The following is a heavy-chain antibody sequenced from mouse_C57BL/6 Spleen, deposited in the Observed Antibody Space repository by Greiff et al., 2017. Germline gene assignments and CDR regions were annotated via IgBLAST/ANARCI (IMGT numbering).Heavy chain of an antibody. Sequence: QVQLQQSGPELVKPGASVKISCKASGYAFSSSWMNWVKQRPGKGLEWIGRLYPGDGDTNYNGKFKGKATLTADKSSSTAYMQLSSLTSEDSAVXFCARSGNGYYFDYWGQGTTLTVSS. CDR1: GYAFSSSW. J-gene: IGHJ2*01. CDR2: LYPGDGDT. D-gene: IGHD2-2*01. CDR3: ARSGNGYYFDY. V-gene: IGHV1-82*01.